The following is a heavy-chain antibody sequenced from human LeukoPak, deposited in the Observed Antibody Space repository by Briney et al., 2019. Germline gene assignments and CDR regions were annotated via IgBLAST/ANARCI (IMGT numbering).Heavy chain of an antibody. CDR1: GFTFSSYG. J-gene: IGHJ4*02. Sequence: GGSLRLSCAASGFTFSSYGMHWVRQAPGKGLEWVAFIRYDGSNKYYADSVKGRFTISRDNSKNTLYLQMNSLRAEDTAVYYCANSRGMATIGVYYWGQGSLVTVSS. CDR2: IRYDGSNK. D-gene: IGHD5-24*01. CDR3: ANSRGMATIGVYY. V-gene: IGHV3-30*02.